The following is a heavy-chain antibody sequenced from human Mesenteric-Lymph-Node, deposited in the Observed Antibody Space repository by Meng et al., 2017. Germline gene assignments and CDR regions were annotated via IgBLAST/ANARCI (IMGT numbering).Heavy chain of an antibody. CDR2: ISAYNGNT. CDR3: ARTRPDSVDYDYDSFDFDY. V-gene: IGHV1-18*01. CDR1: GYTFTSYG. D-gene: IGHD3-16*01. J-gene: IGHJ4*02. Sequence: ASVKVSCKASGYTFTSYGISWVRQAPGQGLEWMGWISAYNGNTNYAQKLQGRVTMTTDTSTSTAYMELRSLRSDDTAVYYCARTRPDSVDYDYDSFDFDYWGQETLVTVSS.